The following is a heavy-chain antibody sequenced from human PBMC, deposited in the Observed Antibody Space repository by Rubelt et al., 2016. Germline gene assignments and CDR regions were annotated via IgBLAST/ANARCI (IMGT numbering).Heavy chain of an antibody. J-gene: IGHJ3*02. V-gene: IGHV3-66*01. CDR2: IYSGGST. CDR1: GFTVSSNY. Sequence: EVQLVESGGGLVQPGGSLRLSCAASGFTVSSNYMSWVRQAPGKGLGWVSVIYSGGSTYSADSVKGRFTISREKSTNKLYLEMNSLRAEETAVYYCARGHDAFDIWGQGTMVTVSS. CDR3: ARGHDAFDI.